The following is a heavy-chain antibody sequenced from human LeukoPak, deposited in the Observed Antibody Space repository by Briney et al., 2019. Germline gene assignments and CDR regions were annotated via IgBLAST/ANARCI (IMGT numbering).Heavy chain of an antibody. CDR2: ISGSGGST. J-gene: IGHJ4*02. CDR3: ARAKEYSSSLYYFDY. CDR1: GFTFSSYA. Sequence: PGGSLRLSCAASGFTFSSYAMSRVRQAPGKGLEWVSAISGSGGSTYYADSVKGRFTISRDNAKNSLYLQMNSLRAEDTAVYYCARAKEYSSSLYYFDYWGQGTLVTVSS. D-gene: IGHD6-6*01. V-gene: IGHV3-23*01.